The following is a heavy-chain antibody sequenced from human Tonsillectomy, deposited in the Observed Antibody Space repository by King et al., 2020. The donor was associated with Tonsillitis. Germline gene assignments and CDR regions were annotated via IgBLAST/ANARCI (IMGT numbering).Heavy chain of an antibody. CDR1: GGFISSYY. V-gene: IGHV4-59*08. Sequence: QLQESGPGLVKPSETLSLTCTVSGGFISSYYWNWIRQPPGKGLEWIGYIYYSGSTNYNPSLKSRVSISVDTSKNQFSLKLSSVTAADTAVYYCARAHANYFDSSGYYISEYYYYMDVWGKGTTVTVSS. D-gene: IGHD3-22*01. J-gene: IGHJ6*03. CDR3: ARAHANYFDSSGYYISEYYYYMDV. CDR2: IYYSGST.